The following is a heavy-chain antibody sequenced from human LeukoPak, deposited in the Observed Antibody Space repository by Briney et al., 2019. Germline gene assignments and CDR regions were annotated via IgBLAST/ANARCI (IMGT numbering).Heavy chain of an antibody. Sequence: PGESLKISCKGSGYSFTSYWIGWVRQMPGKGLEWMGSIYPGDSDTRYSPSFQGQVTISADKSISTAYLQWNSLKASDTAMYYCARPQYYCSGGSCQDPYYYGMDVWGQGTTVTVSS. CDR3: ARPQYYCSGGSCQDPYYYGMDV. J-gene: IGHJ6*02. D-gene: IGHD2-15*01. CDR2: IYPGDSDT. V-gene: IGHV5-51*01. CDR1: GYSFTSYW.